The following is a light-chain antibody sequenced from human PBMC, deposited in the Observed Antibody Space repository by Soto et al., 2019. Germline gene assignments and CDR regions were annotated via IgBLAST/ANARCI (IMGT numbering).Light chain of an antibody. CDR1: QNMDIY. CDR2: DAS. CDR3: QQLSYWPTGA. J-gene: IGKJ2*01. V-gene: IGKV3-11*01. Sequence: EIVLTQSPATLSLSPGERVSLSCRASQNMDIYLAWYQQKNGQPPKLLVYDASIRTSGVPARFSGSGSGTDVTLPISDLQPEDFAVYYCQQLSYWPTGAFGQGTKLEIK.